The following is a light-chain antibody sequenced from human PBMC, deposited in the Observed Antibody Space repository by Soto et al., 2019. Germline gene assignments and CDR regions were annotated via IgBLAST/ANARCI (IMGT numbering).Light chain of an antibody. J-gene: IGKJ4*01. CDR2: DAS. CDR1: QSISSH. V-gene: IGKV3-11*01. Sequence: EIVLTQSPATLSLSPGDRATLSCRASQSISSHLAWYQQRPGQVVRLFIYDASHRATGIPVRFSGSGSGTDFTLTINKLEREGFAVYHCQQRNDGLTFGGGTKVEIK. CDR3: QQRNDGLT.